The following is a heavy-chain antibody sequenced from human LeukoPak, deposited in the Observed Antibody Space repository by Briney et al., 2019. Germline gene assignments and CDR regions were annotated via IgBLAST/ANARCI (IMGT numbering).Heavy chain of an antibody. J-gene: IGHJ4*02. CDR1: GFGFSTYH. Sequence: GGSLRLSCAASGFGFSTYHMNWVRQAPGKGLEWVSSISSSSTYQYYADSVKGRFTISRDNAKNSLYLQMNSLRAEDTAVYYCARDQDDYGGNSPLGYWGQGTLVTVSS. D-gene: IGHD4-23*01. CDR3: ARDQDDYGGNSPLGY. V-gene: IGHV3-21*01. CDR2: ISSSSTYQ.